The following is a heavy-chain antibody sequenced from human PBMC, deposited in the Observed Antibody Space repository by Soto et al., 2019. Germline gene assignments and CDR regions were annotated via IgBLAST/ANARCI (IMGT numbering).Heavy chain of an antibody. J-gene: IGHJ4*02. CDR1: GGTFSSYT. CDR2: IIPILGIA. CDR3: ARTDYGDDALSG. V-gene: IGHV1-69*02. Sequence: QVQLVQSGAEVKKPGSSVKVSCKASGGTFSSYTISWVRQAPGQGLEWMGRIIPILGIANYAQKFQGRVTSTADKNTSTAYMELRSLRSEDTAVDYCARTDYGDDALSGWGQGPLVTVSS. D-gene: IGHD4-17*01.